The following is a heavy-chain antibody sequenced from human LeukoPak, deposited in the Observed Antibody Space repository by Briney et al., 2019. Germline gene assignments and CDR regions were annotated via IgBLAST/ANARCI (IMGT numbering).Heavy chain of an antibody. CDR3: ARDRTYYDILTGYPHDAFDI. D-gene: IGHD3-9*01. CDR1: GFSVSSYW. J-gene: IGHJ3*02. CDR2: IKQDGSDS. V-gene: IGHV3-7*01. Sequence: GGSLRLSCGVSGFSVSSYWMSWVRQAPGKGLEWVASIKQDGSDSYYVDSVKGRFTISRDNAKNSLYLQMNSLRAEDTAVYYCARDRTYYDILTGYPHDAFDIWGQGTMVTVSS.